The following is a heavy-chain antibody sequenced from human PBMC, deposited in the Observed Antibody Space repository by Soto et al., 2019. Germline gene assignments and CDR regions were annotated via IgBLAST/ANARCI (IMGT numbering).Heavy chain of an antibody. D-gene: IGHD3-10*01. V-gene: IGHV3-23*01. CDR3: AKRYGSGSYRDFNSYYGMDI. CDR1: RFTFRNYG. Sequence: GGSLRLSCAASRFTFRNYGMSWVRQGPGKGLEWVSGISPTGEQRFYVDSVKGRFFISRDNSQNTLSLEMSNLRADDTAVYYCAKRYGSGSYRDFNSYYGMDIWGQGTSVTVS. CDR2: ISPTGEQR. J-gene: IGHJ6*02.